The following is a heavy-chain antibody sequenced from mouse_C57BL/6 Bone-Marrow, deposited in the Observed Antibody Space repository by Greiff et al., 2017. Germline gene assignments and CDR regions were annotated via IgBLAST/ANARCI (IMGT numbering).Heavy chain of an antibody. J-gene: IGHJ2*01. CDR1: GYTFTSYW. Sequence: VQLQQPGTELVKPGASGYTFTSYWMHWVKQRPGQGLEWIGNINPSNGGTNYNEKFKSKATLTVDKSSSTAYMQLSSLTSEDSAVYYCARWLRRRDYFDDWGQGTTLTVSS. CDR2: INPSNGGT. V-gene: IGHV1-53*01. CDR3: ARWLRRRDYFDD. D-gene: IGHD2-2*01.